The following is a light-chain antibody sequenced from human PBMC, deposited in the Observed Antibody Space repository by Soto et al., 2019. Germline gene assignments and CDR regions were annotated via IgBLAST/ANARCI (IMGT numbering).Light chain of an antibody. V-gene: IGKV3-11*01. Sequence: EIVLTQSPATLSLSPGERATLSCRASQSIDNYLAWYQQKPGQAPRLLIYDASNRATGIPTRFSGSGSGTDFTLTITSLEAEDFAVYYCQQRSRWPGTFGQGTKVDIK. CDR1: QSIDNY. J-gene: IGKJ1*01. CDR3: QQRSRWPGT. CDR2: DAS.